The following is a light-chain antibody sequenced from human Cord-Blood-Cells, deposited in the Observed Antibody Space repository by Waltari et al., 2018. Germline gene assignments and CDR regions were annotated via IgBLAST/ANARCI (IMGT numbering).Light chain of an antibody. CDR3: QQYDNLPIT. CDR1: QDISNY. J-gene: IGKJ5*01. CDR2: DAS. Sequence: DIQLTNSPSSLPASVEDRVTITCQASQDISNYLNWYQQKPGKAPKLLIYDASNWETGVPSRFSGSGSGTDFTFTISSLQPEDIATYYCQQYDNLPITFGQGTRLEIK. V-gene: IGKV1-33*01.